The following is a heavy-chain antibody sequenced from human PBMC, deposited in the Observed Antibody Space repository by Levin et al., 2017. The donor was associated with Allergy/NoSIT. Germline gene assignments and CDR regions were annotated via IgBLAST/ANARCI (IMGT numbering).Heavy chain of an antibody. CDR3: AREYYDSSGYGEFDY. CDR1: GFTFSSYW. J-gene: IGHJ4*02. D-gene: IGHD3-22*01. V-gene: IGHV3-7*01. CDR2: IKQDGSEK. Sequence: GGSLRLSCAASGFTFSSYWMSWVRQAPGKGLEWVANIKQDGSEKYYVDSVKGRFTISRDNAKNSLYLQMNSLRAEDTAVYYCAREYYDSSGYGEFDYWGQGTLVTVSS.